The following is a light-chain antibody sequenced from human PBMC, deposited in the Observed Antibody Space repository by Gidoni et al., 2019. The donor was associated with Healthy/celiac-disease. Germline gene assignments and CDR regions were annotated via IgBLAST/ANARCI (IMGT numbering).Light chain of an antibody. CDR2: LGS. J-gene: IGKJ2*01. V-gene: IGKV2-28*01. CDR3: MQALQTPPYT. Sequence: DIVMTQSPLSLAVTPGEPASSSSRSSQSLLHSNGYNYLDWYLQKPGQSPQLLIYLGSNRASGVPDRFIGSGSGTDFTLKISRVEAEDVGVYYCMQALQTPPYTFGQGTKLEIK. CDR1: QSLLHSNGYNY.